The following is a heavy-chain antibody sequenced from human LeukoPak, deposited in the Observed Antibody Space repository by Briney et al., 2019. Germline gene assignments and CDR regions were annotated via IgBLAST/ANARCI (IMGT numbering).Heavy chain of an antibody. V-gene: IGHV3-15*01. CDR2: IKSKTDGGTT. CDR1: GFTFSNAW. J-gene: IGHJ4*02. D-gene: IGHD3-10*01. CDR3: TTDKGSSGEVSGGSGSYYFDY. Sequence: PGGSLRLSCAASGFTFSNAWMSWVRQAPGKGLEWVGRIKSKTDGGTTDYAAPVKGRFTISRDDSKNTLYLQMNSLKTEDTAVYYCTTDKGSSGEVSGGSGSYYFDYWGQGTLVTVSS.